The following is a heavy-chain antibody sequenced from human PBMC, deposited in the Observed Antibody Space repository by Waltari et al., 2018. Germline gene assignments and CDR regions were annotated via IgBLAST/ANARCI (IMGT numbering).Heavy chain of an antibody. Sequence: QLVDSGGGLVQPGGSLRFAGAASRFRFGIYDLNWVRQAPGKGLEWISYISDSDNSKFYAESVKGRFIVSRDNAKNSLHLEMNSLRVEDTATYYCVRDGLGSGRTRVDVWGQGTTVIVSS. J-gene: IGHJ6*02. D-gene: IGHD2-2*01. V-gene: IGHV3-48*03. CDR3: VRDGLGSGRTRVDV. CDR2: ISDSDNSK. CDR1: RFRFGIYD.